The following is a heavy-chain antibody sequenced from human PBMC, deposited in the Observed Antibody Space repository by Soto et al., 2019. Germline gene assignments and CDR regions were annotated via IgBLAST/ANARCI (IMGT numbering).Heavy chain of an antibody. J-gene: IGHJ6*01. CDR1: GFTFSDYV. D-gene: IGHD1-26*01. V-gene: IGHV3-15*01. Sequence: CGSLRLSCGASGFTFSDYVMNWVRQGPGRGLEWVSTSGRGDGGTIDYAAPVKGRFTISRDDSKNTLYLQMNSLRTEDTAVYYCSTGGKYYGMDVWGQGTTVTVSA. CDR3: STGGKYYGMDV. CDR2: TSGRGDGGTI.